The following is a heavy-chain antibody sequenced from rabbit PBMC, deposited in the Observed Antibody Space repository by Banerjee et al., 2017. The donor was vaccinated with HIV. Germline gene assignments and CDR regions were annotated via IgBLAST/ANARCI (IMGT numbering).Heavy chain of an antibody. Sequence: VESGGDLVKPGASLTLTCTASGFSFSSSYYMCWVRQAPEKGLEWIACIYAGSSGSSYYASWAKGRFTISKTSSTTVTLQMTSLTAADTATYFCARGYNSVVWSFNLWGQGTLVTVS. CDR3: ARGYNSVVWSFNL. CDR1: GFSFSSSYY. D-gene: IGHD4-1*01. J-gene: IGHJ4*01. CDR2: IYAGSSGSS. V-gene: IGHV1S40*01.